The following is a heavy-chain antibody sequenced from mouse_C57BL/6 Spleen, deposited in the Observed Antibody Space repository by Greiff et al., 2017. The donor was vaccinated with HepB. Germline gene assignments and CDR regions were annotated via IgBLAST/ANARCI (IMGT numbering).Heavy chain of an antibody. CDR3: ARRVVATRGYFDV. V-gene: IGHV5-17*01. CDR2: ISSGSSTI. J-gene: IGHJ1*03. D-gene: IGHD1-1*01. Sequence: EVQGVESGGGLVKPGGSLKLSCAASGFTFSDYGMHWVRQAPEKGLEWVAYISSGSSTIYYADTVKGRFTISRDNAKNTLFLQMTSLRSEDTAMYYCARRVVATRGYFDVWGTGTTVTVSS. CDR1: GFTFSDYG.